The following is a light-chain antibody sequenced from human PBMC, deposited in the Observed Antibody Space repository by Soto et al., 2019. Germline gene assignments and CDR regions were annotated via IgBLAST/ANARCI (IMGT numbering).Light chain of an antibody. CDR3: QQFNIFPLT. CDR1: QGISSA. J-gene: IGKJ4*01. V-gene: IGKV1-13*02. CDR2: DAS. Sequence: AIQLTQSPSSLSASVGDRVTITCRASQGISSALAWYQQKPGKAPELLIYDASSLESGVPSRFNGSGSGTDFTLTISSLQPEDFATYYCQQFNIFPLTFGGGTEVEIK.